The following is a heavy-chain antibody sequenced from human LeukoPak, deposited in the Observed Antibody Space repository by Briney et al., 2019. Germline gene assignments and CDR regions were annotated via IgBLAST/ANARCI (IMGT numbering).Heavy chain of an antibody. CDR2: INHSGST. CDR3: ARDSAYCSSTSCYPPRGAFDI. CDR1: GGSFSGYY. Sequence: KPSETLSLTCAVYGGSFSGYYWSWIRQPPGKGLEWIGEINHSGSTNYNPSLKSRVTISVDTSKNQFSLKLSSVTAADTAVYYCARDSAYCSSTSCYPPRGAFDIWGQGTMVTVSS. J-gene: IGHJ3*02. D-gene: IGHD2-2*01. V-gene: IGHV4-34*01.